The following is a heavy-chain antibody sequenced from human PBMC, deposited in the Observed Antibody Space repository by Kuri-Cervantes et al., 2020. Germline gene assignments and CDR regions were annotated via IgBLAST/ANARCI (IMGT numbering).Heavy chain of an antibody. CDR2: ISYDGSNK. J-gene: IGHJ4*02. D-gene: IGHD3-10*01. CDR1: GFTFSSYG. CDR3: ARAGGDLYYVSGLDY. V-gene: IGHV3-30*03. Sequence: GESLKISCAASGFTFSSYGMHWVRQAPGKGLEWVAVISYDGSNKYYADSVKGRFTISRDNSKNTLYLQMNSLRAEDTAVYYCARAGGDLYYVSGLDYWGQGTLVTVSS.